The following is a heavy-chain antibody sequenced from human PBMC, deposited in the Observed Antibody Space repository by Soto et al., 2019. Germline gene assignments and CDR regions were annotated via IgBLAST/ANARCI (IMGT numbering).Heavy chain of an antibody. CDR3: ARGVRSGWPRGAFDI. J-gene: IGHJ3*02. V-gene: IGHV4-4*02. Sequence: QVQLQESGPGLVKPSGTLSLTCAVSSGSISSSNWWSWVRQPPGKGLEWIGEIYHSGSTNYNPSLKRRVTTSVDKSKNQFSLKLSSVTAADTAVYYCARGVRSGWPRGAFDIWGQGTMVTVSS. D-gene: IGHD6-19*01. CDR1: SGSISSSNW. CDR2: IYHSGST.